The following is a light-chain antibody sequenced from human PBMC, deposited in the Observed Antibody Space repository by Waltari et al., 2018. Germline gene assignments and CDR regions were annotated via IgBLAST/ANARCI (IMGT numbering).Light chain of an antibody. CDR2: DAS. J-gene: IGKJ4*01. CDR1: QDISDY. Sequence: GDRLTITCQASQDISDYLTWYQQKPGKAPNLLIYDASILETGVPSRFSGSGSGTDFTLTISSLQPEDFATYYCQQYDSLPLTFGGGTKVEIK. V-gene: IGKV1-33*01. CDR3: QQYDSLPLT.